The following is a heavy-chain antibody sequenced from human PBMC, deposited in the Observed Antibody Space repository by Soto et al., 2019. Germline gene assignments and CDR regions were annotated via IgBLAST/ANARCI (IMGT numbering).Heavy chain of an antibody. J-gene: IGHJ3*02. CDR2: LNPNSGGT. CDR3: ARGISPKYCSGGTCYALGAFDI. D-gene: IGHD2-15*01. CDR1: GYTFTGYY. Sequence: QVQLVQSGAEVKKPGASVKVSCKASGYTFTGYYMHWVRQAPGQGLEWMGWLNPNSGGTNYAQKFQGRVTMTRVTSISTAYMELRRLRSDDTAVYSCARGISPKYCSGGTCYALGAFDIWGQGTMVTVSS. V-gene: IGHV1-2*02.